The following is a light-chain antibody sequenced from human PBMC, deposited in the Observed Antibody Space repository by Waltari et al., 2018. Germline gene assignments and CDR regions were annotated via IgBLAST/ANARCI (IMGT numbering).Light chain of an antibody. CDR3: QVLHTTSDPYVV. V-gene: IGLV3-21*02. J-gene: IGLJ2*01. Sequence: QQQPGQGAVLVVLDGSTRPSGVREGCSASYSRNTATLTISRVEAGDEADYYCQVLHTTSDPYVVFGGGTKLTVL. CDR2: DGS.